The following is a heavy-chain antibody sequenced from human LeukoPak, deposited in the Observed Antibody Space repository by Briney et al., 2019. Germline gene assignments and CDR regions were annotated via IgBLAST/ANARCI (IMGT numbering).Heavy chain of an antibody. J-gene: IGHJ4*02. D-gene: IGHD3-10*01. CDR2: IYHSGST. CDR3: ARSRGSGSFFPHDY. Sequence: SETLSLTCSVSGYSISSCYYWGWIRQPPGKGLEWIGSIYHSGSTYYNPSLKSRVTISVDTSKNQFSLKLSSVTPADTAVYYCARSRGSGSFFPHDYWGQGTLVTVSS. V-gene: IGHV4-38-2*02. CDR1: GYSISSCYY.